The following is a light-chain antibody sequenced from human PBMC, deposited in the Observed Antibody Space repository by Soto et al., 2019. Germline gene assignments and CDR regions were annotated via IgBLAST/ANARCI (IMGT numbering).Light chain of an antibody. CDR1: QSINRD. Sequence: EIVMTQSPATLSVSPGERVTLSCWASQSINRDLAWYQQRPGQAPRLLIYDASTRATGIPVRFSGSWSGTDFTLTISSLQSEDSAVYYCQQDNDWPLTFGGGTKVEIK. V-gene: IGKV3-15*01. CDR3: QQDNDWPLT. CDR2: DAS. J-gene: IGKJ4*01.